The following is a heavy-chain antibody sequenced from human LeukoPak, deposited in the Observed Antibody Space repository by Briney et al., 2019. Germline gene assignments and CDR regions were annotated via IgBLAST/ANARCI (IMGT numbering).Heavy chain of an antibody. CDR3: ARVGARWLQLKAFDI. D-gene: IGHD5-24*01. J-gene: IGHJ3*02. V-gene: IGHV4-34*01. CDR2: INHSGST. CDR1: GGSFSGYY. Sequence: PSETLSLTCAVYGGSFSGYYWSWIRHPPGKGLEWIGEINHSGSTNYNPSLKSRVTISVDTSKNQFSLKLSSVTAADTAVYYCARVGARWLQLKAFDIWGQGTMVTVSS.